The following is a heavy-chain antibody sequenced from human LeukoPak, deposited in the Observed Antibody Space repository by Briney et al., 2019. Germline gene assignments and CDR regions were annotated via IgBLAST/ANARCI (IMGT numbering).Heavy chain of an antibody. CDR1: GGSFSGYY. CDR3: ARGRSVAGYYYYSYMDA. J-gene: IGHJ6*03. CDR2: INHSGST. V-gene: IGHV4-34*01. Sequence: SETLSLTCAVYGGSFSGYYWSWIRQPPGKGLEWIGEINHSGSTNYNPSLKSRVTISVDTSKNQFSLKLSSVTAADTAVYYCARGRSVAGYYYYSYMDAWGKGTTVTVSS. D-gene: IGHD6-19*01.